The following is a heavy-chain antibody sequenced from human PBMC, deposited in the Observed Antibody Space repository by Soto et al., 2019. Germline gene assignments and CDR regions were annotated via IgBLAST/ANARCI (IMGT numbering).Heavy chain of an antibody. CDR1: GGFRRGSY. J-gene: IGHJ4*02. CDR3: ARGHIPVYGPVPDYFDS. Sequence: QVHLQQWGAGLLKSSETLSLTCGVYGGFRRGSYGSWLRQPPGKALERLGKVTRSGSTTFNPSLKSRVSVSVDTSDNQFSLKLTSVTAADTAVYYCARGHIPVYGPVPDYFDSWGQGTLVTVSS. CDR2: VTRSGST. V-gene: IGHV4-34*02. D-gene: IGHD2-21*01.